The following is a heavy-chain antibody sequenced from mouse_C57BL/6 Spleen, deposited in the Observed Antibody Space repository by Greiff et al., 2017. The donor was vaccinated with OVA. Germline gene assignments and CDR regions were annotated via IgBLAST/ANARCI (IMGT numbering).Heavy chain of an antibody. CDR3: TRGDYDGGYAMDY. J-gene: IGHJ4*01. CDR2: IDPETGGT. V-gene: IGHV1-15*01. Sequence: QVQLQQSGAELVRPGASVTLSCKASGYTFTDYEMHWVKQTPVHGLEWIGAIDPETGGTAYNQKFKGKAILTADKSSSTAYMELRSLTSEDSAVYYCTRGDYDGGYAMDYWGQGTSVTVSS. D-gene: IGHD2-4*01. CDR1: GYTFTDYE.